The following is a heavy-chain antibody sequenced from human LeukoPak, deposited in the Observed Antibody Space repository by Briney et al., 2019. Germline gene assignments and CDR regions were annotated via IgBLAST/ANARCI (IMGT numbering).Heavy chain of an antibody. Sequence: GGSLRLSCAASGFTFSSYWMSWVRQAPGKGLEWVANIKQDGSEKNYVDSVKGRFTISRDNAKNSLDLQMNSLRAEDTAVYYCARAGGYASSWAYWGQGTLVTVSS. CDR2: IKQDGSEK. V-gene: IGHV3-7*01. CDR3: ARAGGYASSWAY. D-gene: IGHD5-12*01. J-gene: IGHJ4*02. CDR1: GFTFSSYW.